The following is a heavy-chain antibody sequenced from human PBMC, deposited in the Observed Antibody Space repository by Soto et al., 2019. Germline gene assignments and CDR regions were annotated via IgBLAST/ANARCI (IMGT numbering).Heavy chain of an antibody. CDR1: GFTFSSYS. CDR2: ISSSSSTI. Sequence: EVQLVESGGGLVQPGGSLRLSCAASGFTFSSYSMNWVRQAPGKGLEWVSYISSSSSTIYYADSVKGRFTISRDNAKNSLYLQMNSLRDEDTAVYYCARDRSGSYLHAFDIWGQGTMVTVSS. J-gene: IGHJ3*02. V-gene: IGHV3-48*02. D-gene: IGHD1-26*01. CDR3: ARDRSGSYLHAFDI.